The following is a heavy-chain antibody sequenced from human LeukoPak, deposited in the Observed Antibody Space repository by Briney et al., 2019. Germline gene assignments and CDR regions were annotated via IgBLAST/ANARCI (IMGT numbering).Heavy chain of an antibody. CDR3: ARRRRDMGAFDY. Sequence: SETLSLTCAVSGGSISSSNWWSWVRQPPGKGLEWIGEIYHSGSTNYNPSLKSRVTISVDTSKNQFSLKLSSVTAADTAVYYCARRRRDMGAFDYWGQGTLVTVSS. J-gene: IGHJ4*02. CDR2: IYHSGST. V-gene: IGHV4-4*02. CDR1: GGSISSSNW. D-gene: IGHD1-26*01.